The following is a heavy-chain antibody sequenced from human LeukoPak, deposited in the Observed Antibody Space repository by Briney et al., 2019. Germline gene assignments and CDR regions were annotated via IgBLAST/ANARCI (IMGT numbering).Heavy chain of an antibody. CDR1: GANSTYYW. Sequence: GESRKTSGKGSGANSTYYWIAWVRPMPGKGLGGMGIIWPGDSKTRYNPSLQGQVTSSADKSITPSFRQWTDRRASATALYFCGRHQKRGMAMAGSYCYFDLWGGGTLVTVSP. CDR2: IWPGDSKT. V-gene: IGHV5-51*01. D-gene: IGHD6-19*01. CDR3: GRHQKRGMAMAGSYCYFDL. J-gene: IGHJ2*01.